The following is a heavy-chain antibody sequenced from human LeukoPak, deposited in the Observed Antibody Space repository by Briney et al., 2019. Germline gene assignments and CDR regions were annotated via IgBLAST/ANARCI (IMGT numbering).Heavy chain of an antibody. CDR1: GFRFSGYW. V-gene: IGHV3-74*01. D-gene: IGHD6-13*01. J-gene: IGHJ4*02. CDR3: ARESGYTYGA. Sequence: GGSLRLSCAASGFRFSGYWMHWVRQAPGKGLVWVSLINTDGGRRAYADSVKGRFTISRNNAKNTLYLQMNSLRAEDTAVYYCARESGYTYGAWGQGTLVTVSS. CDR2: INTDGGRR.